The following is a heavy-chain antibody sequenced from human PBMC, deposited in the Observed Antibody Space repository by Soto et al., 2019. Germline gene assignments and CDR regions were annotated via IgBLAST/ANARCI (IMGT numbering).Heavy chain of an antibody. D-gene: IGHD2-15*01. J-gene: IGHJ4*02. V-gene: IGHV3-33*06. CDR3: TNWWASFNFDY. Sequence: QVHLAESGGGVVQPGGSLTLSCAASGFSFSNYGMHWVRQAPGKGLEWVAAIFRDGNTKQYADSVKGRFSVSRDNSQNTLYLQMNSLRTEDTAVYYCTNWWASFNFDYWGQGALVTVSS. CDR1: GFSFSNYG. CDR2: IFRDGNTK.